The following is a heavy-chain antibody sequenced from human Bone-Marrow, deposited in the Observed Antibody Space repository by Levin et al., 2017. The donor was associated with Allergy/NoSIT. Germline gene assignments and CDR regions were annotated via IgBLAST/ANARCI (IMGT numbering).Heavy chain of an antibody. CDR1: GDSISNTHHY. D-gene: IGHD2/OR15-2a*01. CDR3: ARDETFNSWHVGWFDS. J-gene: IGHJ5*01. CDR2: MFAGGAA. V-gene: IGHV4-61*02. Sequence: LRLSCTVSGDSISNTHHYWSWIRQPAGKGLEWIGRMFAGGAATYKRSLRSRVTISIDTSKNQFSLTLTSVTAADTAVYYWARDETFNSWHVGWFDSWGQGNLVTVSS.